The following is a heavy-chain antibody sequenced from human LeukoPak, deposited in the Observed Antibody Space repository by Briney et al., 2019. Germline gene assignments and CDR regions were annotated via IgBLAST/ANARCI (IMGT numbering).Heavy chain of an antibody. CDR2: ISASGGST. Sequence: QAGGSLRLSCAASGFTFSSYGMSWVRQAPGKGLEWVSAISASGGSTYYADSVKGRFTISRDNSKNTLYVQMNSLRAEDTAVYYCAELGITMIGGVWGKGTTVTISS. V-gene: IGHV3-23*01. CDR1: GFTFSSYG. CDR3: AELGITMIGGV. D-gene: IGHD3-10*02. J-gene: IGHJ6*04.